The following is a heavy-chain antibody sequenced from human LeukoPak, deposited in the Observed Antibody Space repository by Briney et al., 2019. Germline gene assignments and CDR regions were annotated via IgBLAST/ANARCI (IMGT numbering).Heavy chain of an antibody. CDR3: ARDWVFDY. CDR1: GYTFTGYY. Sequence: ASVKVSCKASGYTFTGYYIQWVRQAPGQGLEWMGWINPNSGGTNYAQNFQGRVTVTTDPSITTAYMELSRLTYDDTAVYYCARDWVFDYWGQGTLVTVSP. V-gene: IGHV1-2*02. CDR2: INPNSGGT. D-gene: IGHD3-16*01. J-gene: IGHJ4*02.